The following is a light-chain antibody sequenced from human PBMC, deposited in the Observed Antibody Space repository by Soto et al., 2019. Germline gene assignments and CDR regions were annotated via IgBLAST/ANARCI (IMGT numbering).Light chain of an antibody. CDR3: QQYGSSPST. CDR1: QSVSSN. Sequence: VLTQSPGTLSLSPGERTTLSCRASQSVSSNLAWYQQKPGQAPRLLIYGASTRATGIPARFSGSGSGSEFTLTFSSLQSEDFAVYSCQQYGSSPSTFGGGTKVDIK. J-gene: IGKJ4*01. CDR2: GAS. V-gene: IGKV3-15*01.